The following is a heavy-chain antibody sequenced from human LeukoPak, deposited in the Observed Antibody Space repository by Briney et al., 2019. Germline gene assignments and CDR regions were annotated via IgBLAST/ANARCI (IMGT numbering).Heavy chain of an antibody. CDR3: TRDFDWGGGY. CDR1: GFTFSSHS. J-gene: IGHJ4*02. D-gene: IGHD3-9*01. V-gene: IGHV3-74*01. CDR2: ISGDGTIR. Sequence: GGSLRLSXAASGFTFSSHSIHWVRQAPGEGLVWVSRISGDGTIRGYADSVRGRFTISRDNAKNTVHLQMNSLRAEDTAVYYCTRDFDWGGGYWGQGTLVTVSS.